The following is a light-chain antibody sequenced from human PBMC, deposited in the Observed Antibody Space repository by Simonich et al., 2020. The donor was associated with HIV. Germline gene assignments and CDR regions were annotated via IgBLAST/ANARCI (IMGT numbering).Light chain of an antibody. CDR3: AAWDDSLSGYVV. CDR2: RNN. CDR1: SSNIESNY. V-gene: IGLV1-47*01. J-gene: IGLJ2*01. Sequence: QSVLTQPPSASGTPGQRVTISCSGSSSNIESNYVYWYQQLPGTAPKLLLYRNNQRPSGVPDRFSGSKSGTSASLAISGLRSEDEADYYCAAWDDSLSGYVVFGGGTKLTVL.